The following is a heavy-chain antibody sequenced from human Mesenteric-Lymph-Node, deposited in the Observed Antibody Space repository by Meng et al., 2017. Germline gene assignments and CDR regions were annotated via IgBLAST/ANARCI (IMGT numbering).Heavy chain of an antibody. CDR2: ISGGGTYT. Sequence: GESLKISCSGSGFTFSNYHMTWVRHPPGKGLEYVSSISGGGTYTFYEGSVKGRFNIFRDNSKNILYLQMEGLRDEDTAVYYCAKKGHDDAGYDYFDYWGQGTPVTVSS. CDR3: AKKGHDDAGYDYFDY. CDR1: GFTFSNYH. D-gene: IGHD3-9*01. V-gene: IGHV3-23*01. J-gene: IGHJ4*02.